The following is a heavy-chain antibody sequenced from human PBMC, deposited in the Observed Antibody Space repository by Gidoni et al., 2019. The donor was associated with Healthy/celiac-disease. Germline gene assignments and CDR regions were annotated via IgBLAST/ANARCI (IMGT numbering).Heavy chain of an antibody. Sequence: EEQLVESGGGVVQPGGSLRLSCAASGCTVSSNYIGWVRQAPGKGLEWVSVIYSGGIPYYADSVKGRFTISRDNSKNTLYLQMNSLRAEDTAVYYCARARDGYNYAGDYWGQGTLVTVSS. CDR2: IYSGGIP. CDR1: GCTVSSNY. D-gene: IGHD5-12*01. CDR3: ARARDGYNYAGDY. V-gene: IGHV3-66*02. J-gene: IGHJ4*02.